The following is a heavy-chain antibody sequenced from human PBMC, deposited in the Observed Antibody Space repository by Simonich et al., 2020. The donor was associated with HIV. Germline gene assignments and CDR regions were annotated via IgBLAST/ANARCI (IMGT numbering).Heavy chain of an antibody. CDR1: GFTFSSYG. CDR3: AREAYSFDY. J-gene: IGHJ4*02. Sequence: QVQLVESGGGVVQPGRSLRLSCAASGFTFSSYGMHWVRQAPGKGREWGAVIWYDGSNKYYADSVKGRFTISRDNSKNTLYLQMNSLRAEDTAVYYCAREAYSFDYWGQGTLVTVSS. V-gene: IGHV3-33*01. D-gene: IGHD1-26*01. CDR2: IWYDGSNK.